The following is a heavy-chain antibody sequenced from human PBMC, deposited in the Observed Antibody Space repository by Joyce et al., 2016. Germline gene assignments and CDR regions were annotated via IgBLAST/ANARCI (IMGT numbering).Heavy chain of an antibody. D-gene: IGHD1-14*01. CDR2: IIPFFGAS. CDR1: GGAFSNFT. V-gene: IGHV1-69*12. J-gene: IGHJ6*02. Sequence: QVLLVQSGATVKRPGSSLRVSCTSSGGAFSNFTVNWVRQAPGQRLEWMGWIIPFFGASKYAEHFQGRVTLTADLSTRTAYMELSSLTSADTAVYYCARGGTSSDHYFFYTLDVWGPGTTVIVSS. CDR3: ARGGTSSDHYFFYTLDV.